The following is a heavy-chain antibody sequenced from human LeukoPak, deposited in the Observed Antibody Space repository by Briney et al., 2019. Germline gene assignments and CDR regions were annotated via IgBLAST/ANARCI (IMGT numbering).Heavy chain of an antibody. Sequence: GGSLRLSCAASGFTFSSYAMHWVRQAPGKGLEWVSGISGSGGSTYYADSVKGRFTISRDNSKNTLYLQMNSLRAEDTALYHCAARSGSSPYYYDYWGQGTLVTVSS. CDR3: AARSGSSPYYYDY. CDR2: ISGSGGST. V-gene: IGHV3-23*01. J-gene: IGHJ4*02. D-gene: IGHD3-10*01. CDR1: GFTFSSYA.